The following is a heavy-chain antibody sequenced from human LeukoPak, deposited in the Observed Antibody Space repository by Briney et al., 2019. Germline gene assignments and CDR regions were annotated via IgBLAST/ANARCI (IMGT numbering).Heavy chain of an antibody. D-gene: IGHD6-6*01. CDR2: IRGGGAGA. CDR3: ARDGDEYSSSSMYFQH. CDR1: GFTFSNLA. J-gene: IGHJ1*01. V-gene: IGHV3-23*01. Sequence: GGSLRLSCAASGFTFSNLAMSLVRQVPEKGLEWVSTIRGGGAGAHYADSVKGRFTISRDNAKNSLYLQMNSLRAEDTAVYYCARDGDEYSSSSMYFQHWGQGTLVTVSS.